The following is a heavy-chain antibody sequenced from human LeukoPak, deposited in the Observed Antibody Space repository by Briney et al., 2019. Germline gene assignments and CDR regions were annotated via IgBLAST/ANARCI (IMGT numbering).Heavy chain of an antibody. CDR2: IQQHGSET. CDR1: GFTFSNYW. D-gene: IGHD2-21*01. J-gene: IGHJ3*02. CDR3: ARGHIVVVIATSAFDI. V-gene: IGHV3-7*04. Sequence: GGSLRLSCEGSGFTFSNYWMSWGRQAPGEGREWVANIQQHGSETYYGDSVRGGFTISRDNAKNSLYLQLHSLRAEDTAASYCARGHIVVVIATSAFDIWREGPMVTVSS.